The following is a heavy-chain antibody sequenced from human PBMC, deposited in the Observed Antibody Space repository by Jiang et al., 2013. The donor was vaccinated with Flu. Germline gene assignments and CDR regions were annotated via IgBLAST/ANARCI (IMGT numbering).Heavy chain of an antibody. CDR1: GGTFSSYA. J-gene: IGHJ4*02. D-gene: IGHD5-18*01. V-gene: IGHV1-69*06. Sequence: SGAEVKKPGSSVKVSCKASGGTFSSYAFSWVRQAPGQGLEWMGGIIPIFGTTDYAQKFQGRVTIIADRSTSTAYMDLSSLRSEDTAVYYCARSSWGYSYGPFEYWGQGTLVTVSS. CDR3: ARSSWGYSYGPFEY. CDR2: IIPIFGTT.